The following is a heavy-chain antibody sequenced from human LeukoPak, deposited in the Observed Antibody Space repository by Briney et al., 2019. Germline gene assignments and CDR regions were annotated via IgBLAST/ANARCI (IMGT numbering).Heavy chain of an antibody. J-gene: IGHJ4*02. Sequence: GESLKISSKGSGYSFTSYWIGWVRQMPGKGLEWMGIIYPGDSDTRYSPSFQGQVTISADKSISTAYLQWSSLKASDTAMYYCARRGLAGRYNWNDPLDYWGQGTLVTVSS. V-gene: IGHV5-51*01. CDR2: IYPGDSDT. CDR1: GYSFTSYW. CDR3: ARRGLAGRYNWNDPLDY. D-gene: IGHD1-1*01.